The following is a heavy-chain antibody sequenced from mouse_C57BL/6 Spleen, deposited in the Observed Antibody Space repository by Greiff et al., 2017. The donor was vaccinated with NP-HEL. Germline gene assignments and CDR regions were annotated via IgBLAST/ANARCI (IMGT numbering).Heavy chain of an antibody. CDR3: ASRDGGSWFAY. D-gene: IGHD1-2*01. Sequence: QVQLQQSGPGLVAPSQSLSITCTVSGFSLTSYGVDWVRQSPGKGLEWLGVIWGVGSTNYNSALKSRLSISKDNSKSQVFLKMNSLQTDDTAMYYCASRDGGSWFAYWGQGTLVTVSA. J-gene: IGHJ3*01. CDR2: IWGVGST. V-gene: IGHV2-6*01. CDR1: GFSLTSYG.